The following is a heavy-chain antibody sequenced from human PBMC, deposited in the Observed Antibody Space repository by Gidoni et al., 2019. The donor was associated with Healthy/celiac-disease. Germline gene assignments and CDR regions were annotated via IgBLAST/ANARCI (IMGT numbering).Heavy chain of an antibody. Sequence: QVQLVESGGGVVQPGRSLRLSCAASGFTFSSYGMHWVRQAPGKGLEWVAVIVYDGSNKYYADSVKGRFTISRDNSKNTLYLQMNSLRAEDTAVYYCARDQGYSSGWSSDFFDYWGQGTLVTVSS. CDR1: GFTFSSYG. D-gene: IGHD6-19*01. V-gene: IGHV3-33*08. J-gene: IGHJ4*02. CDR2: IVYDGSNK. CDR3: ARDQGYSSGWSSDFFDY.